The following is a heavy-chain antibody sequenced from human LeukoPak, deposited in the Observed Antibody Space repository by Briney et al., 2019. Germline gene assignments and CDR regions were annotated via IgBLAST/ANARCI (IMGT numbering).Heavy chain of an antibody. D-gene: IGHD5-12*01. V-gene: IGHV3-66*01. CDR1: GFTVSSNY. CDR3: AREGYSGYLYY. CDR2: IYSGGST. J-gene: IGHJ4*02. Sequence: PGGSLRLSCAASGFTVSSNYMSWVRQAPGKGLEWVSVIYSGGSTYYADSVKGRFTISIDNSKNTLYLQMNSLRAEDTAVYYCAREGYSGYLYYWGQGTLVTVSS.